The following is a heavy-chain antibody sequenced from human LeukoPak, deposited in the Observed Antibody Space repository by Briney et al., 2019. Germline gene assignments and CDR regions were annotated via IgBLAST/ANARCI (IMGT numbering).Heavy chain of an antibody. D-gene: IGHD3-16*01. CDR1: GGTFSSYG. CDR3: ARDPQNWGYYFDY. CDR2: IIPIFGTA. J-gene: IGHJ4*02. Sequence: SVKVSCKASGGTFSSYGSNWVRQAPGQGLEWMGGIIPIFGTANYAQKFQGRVTITADESTSTAYMELSSLRSEDTAVYYCARDPQNWGYYFDYWGRRTRVSVSS. V-gene: IGHV1-69*13.